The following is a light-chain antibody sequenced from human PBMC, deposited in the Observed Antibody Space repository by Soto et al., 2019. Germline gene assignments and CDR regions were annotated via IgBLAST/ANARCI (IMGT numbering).Light chain of an antibody. J-gene: IGKJ2*01. CDR3: RQYGSSPSYT. CDR2: GAS. V-gene: IGKV3-20*01. Sequence: EIVMTQSPATLSVSPGERATLSCRASQSVSSSSYLAWYQQKPGQAPRLLIYGASSRATGIPDRFSGSGSATDFTLTISRLEPEDFAVYYCRQYGSSPSYTFGQGTKLEIK. CDR1: QSVSSSSY.